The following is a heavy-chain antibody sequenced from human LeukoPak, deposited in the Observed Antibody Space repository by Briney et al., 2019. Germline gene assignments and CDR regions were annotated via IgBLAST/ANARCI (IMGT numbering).Heavy chain of an antibody. CDR1: GGSISDYY. D-gene: IGHD6-19*01. CDR2: MDYSGST. Sequence: SETLSLTCTVSGGSISDYYWTWVRQSPGTGLEWIGYMDYSGSTAYNPSLKSRVTISIDTAKKQFSLELSSVAAADTAIYFCARRKRGSGGPFDYWGQGTLVTVSS. CDR3: ARRKRGSGGPFDY. J-gene: IGHJ4*02. V-gene: IGHV4-59*08.